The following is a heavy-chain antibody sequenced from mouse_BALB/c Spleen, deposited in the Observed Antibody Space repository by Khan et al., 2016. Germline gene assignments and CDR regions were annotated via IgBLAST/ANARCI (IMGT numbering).Heavy chain of an antibody. CDR2: IWSDGSP. V-gene: IGHV2-6-1*01. CDR1: GFSLTSYG. J-gene: IGHJ4*01. CDR3: ARHVTMTYAMDY. D-gene: IGHD2-13*01. Sequence: QVQLKESGPGLVAPSQSLSITCTISGFSLTSYGIHWVRQPPGKGLEWLVAIWSDGSPTYNSAFKSRLSFTKDNSKSQVFLKMNSPQTDDTAMYXCARHVTMTYAMDYWGQGTSGTVSS.